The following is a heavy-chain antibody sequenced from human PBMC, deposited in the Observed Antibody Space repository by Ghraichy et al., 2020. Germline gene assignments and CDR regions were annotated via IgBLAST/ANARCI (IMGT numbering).Heavy chain of an antibody. CDR3: ARVAPAGNYFDH. Sequence: SETLSLTCTVSGGSISGYYWSCIRQPPGKGLEWIGYIYYSGSTNYNPSLKSRLTISVDTSKNQFSLKLSSVTAADTAVYYCARVAPAGNYFDHWGQGTLVTVSS. J-gene: IGHJ4*02. V-gene: IGHV4-59*01. CDR1: GGSISGYY. D-gene: IGHD6-13*01. CDR2: IYYSGST.